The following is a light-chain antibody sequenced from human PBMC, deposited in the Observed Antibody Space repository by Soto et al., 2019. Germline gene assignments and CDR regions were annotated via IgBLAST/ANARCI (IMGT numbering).Light chain of an antibody. CDR2: GNS. V-gene: IGLV1-40*01. Sequence: QLVLTQPPSVSGAPGQRVTISCTGSSSNIGAGYDVHGYQQLPGTAPKLLIYGNSNRPSGVPDRFSGSKSGTSASLAITGLQAEDEADYYCQSYDSSLSVVFGGGTQLTVL. CDR1: SSNIGAGYD. CDR3: QSYDSSLSVV. J-gene: IGLJ2*01.